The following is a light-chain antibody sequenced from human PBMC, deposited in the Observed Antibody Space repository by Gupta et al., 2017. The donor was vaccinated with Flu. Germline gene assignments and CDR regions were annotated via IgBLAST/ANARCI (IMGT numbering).Light chain of an antibody. V-gene: IGLV1-40*01. J-gene: IGLJ3*02. Sequence: SVTISVTGNTPHFGAGSDVVGYQQLPWAAAKILSSPNRHQPSGVPDRFSGSKSGPSASLGIRGLKAEEEADDYCQSDDRMSWMFGGGIRLTVL. CDR3: QSDDRMSWM. CDR2: PNR. CDR1: TPHFGAGSD.